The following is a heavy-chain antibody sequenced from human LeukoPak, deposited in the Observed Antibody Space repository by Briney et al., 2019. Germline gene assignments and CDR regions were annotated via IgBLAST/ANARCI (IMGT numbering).Heavy chain of an antibody. CDR3: ARPPTEQTMYYFDY. D-gene: IGHD1/OR15-1a*01. J-gene: IGHJ4*02. CDR2: INPSGGST. V-gene: IGHV1-46*01. CDR1: GYTLTELS. Sequence: ASVKVSCKVSGYTLTELSMHWVRQAPGQGLEWMGIINPSGGSTSYAQKFQGRVTMTRDTSTSTVYMELSSLRSEDTAVYYCARPPTEQTMYYFDYWGQGTLVTVSS.